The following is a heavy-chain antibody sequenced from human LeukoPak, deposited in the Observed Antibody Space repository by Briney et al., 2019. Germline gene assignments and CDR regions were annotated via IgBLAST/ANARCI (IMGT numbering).Heavy chain of an antibody. CDR1: GGSISSYY. CDR2: LSKSGNT. V-gene: IGHV4-59*01. CDR3: ARARYVNSFYAFDI. D-gene: IGHD3-10*02. Sequence: PSETLSLTRTVSGGSISSYYWSWIRLPPGKGLEWIGYLSKSGNTNYSPSLKSRVTIFGDTSKNQFFLKLSSVTAADTAVYYCARARYVNSFYAFDIWGQGPLVTVSS. J-gene: IGHJ3*02.